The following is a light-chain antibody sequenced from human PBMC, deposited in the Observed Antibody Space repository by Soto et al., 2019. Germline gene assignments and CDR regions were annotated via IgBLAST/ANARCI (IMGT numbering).Light chain of an antibody. CDR1: QSVSSSY. V-gene: IGKV3-20*01. CDR3: QQYGSSPRT. Sequence: EIVLTQSPGTLSLSPGERATLSCRASQSVSSSYFAWYQQKPGQAPRLLIYAASTRVTGIPDRFSGSGSGTDFTLTISRLEPEDFAVYYCQQYGSSPRTFGQGTKVDIK. J-gene: IGKJ1*01. CDR2: AAS.